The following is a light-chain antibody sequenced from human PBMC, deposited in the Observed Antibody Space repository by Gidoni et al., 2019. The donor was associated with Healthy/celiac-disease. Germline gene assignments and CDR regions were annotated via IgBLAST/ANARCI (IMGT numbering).Light chain of an antibody. Sequence: DIQMNQSPSSLSASVGDRVTITCRASQSISSYLNWYQQKPGKAPKLMIYAASSLQSGVPSRCSGSGSGTDFTLTISSLQPEDFATYYCQQSYSTPRDTFGQGTKLEIK. CDR3: QQSYSTPRDT. J-gene: IGKJ2*01. V-gene: IGKV1-39*01. CDR2: AAS. CDR1: QSISSY.